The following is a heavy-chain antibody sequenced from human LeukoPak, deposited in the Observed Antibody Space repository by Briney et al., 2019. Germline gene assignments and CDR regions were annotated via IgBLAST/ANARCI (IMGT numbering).Heavy chain of an antibody. D-gene: IGHD2-2*01. V-gene: IGHV4-4*07. Sequence: SETLSLTCTVSGGSISSYYWSGIRQPAGKGLEWIGRIYTSGSTDYNPSLKSRVTMSVDTSKNQFSLKLSSVTAADTAVYYCARDCSSTSCYKQGMDVRGQGTTVTVSS. CDR2: IYTSGST. CDR3: ARDCSSTSCYKQGMDV. J-gene: IGHJ6*02. CDR1: GGSISSYY.